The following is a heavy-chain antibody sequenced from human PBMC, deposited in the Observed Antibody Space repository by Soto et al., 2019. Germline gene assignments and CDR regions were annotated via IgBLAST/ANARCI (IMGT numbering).Heavy chain of an antibody. D-gene: IGHD3-16*01. Sequence: PSETLSLTCAVSGASVRSGGYYWSWIRQHPGKGLEWIGYIYYSGSTYYNPSLKSRLTLSVDTSKNQFSLNLRSVTAADTAVDYCASTDGCSYANDGQNYFYAFDVWGQGTTVTVSS. CDR1: GASVRSGGYY. V-gene: IGHV4-31*11. J-gene: IGHJ6*02. CDR3: ASTDGCSYANDGQNYFYAFDV. CDR2: IYYSGST.